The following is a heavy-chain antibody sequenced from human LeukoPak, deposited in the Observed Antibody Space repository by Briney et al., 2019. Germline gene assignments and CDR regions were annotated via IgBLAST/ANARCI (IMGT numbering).Heavy chain of an antibody. V-gene: IGHV4-31*03. J-gene: IGHJ6*02. CDR2: IYYSGST. CDR1: GGSISSGGYY. D-gene: IGHD6-19*01. Sequence: SETLSLTCTVSGGSISSGGYYWSWIRQHPGKGLEWIGYIYYSGSTYYNPSLKSRVTISVDTSKNQFSLKLSSVTAADTAVYYCARGPAVAGEYYYYGMDVWGQGTTVTVSS. CDR3: ARGPAVAGEYYYYGMDV.